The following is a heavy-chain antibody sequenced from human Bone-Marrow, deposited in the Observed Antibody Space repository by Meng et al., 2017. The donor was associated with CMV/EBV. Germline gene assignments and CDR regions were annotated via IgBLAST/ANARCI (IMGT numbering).Heavy chain of an antibody. CDR2: IYYIGST. D-gene: IGHD5-24*01. Sequence: SETLSLTCIVSDDPISGYYWSWIRQPPGKGLEWIGYIYYIGSTNYNPSLKSRLTISMDTSKNQLSLKVKSVTAADTAVYYCARVGRRDGYNSHFDNWGQGTLVTVYS. V-gene: IGHV4-59*01. CDR3: ARVGRRDGYNSHFDN. CDR1: DDPISGYY. J-gene: IGHJ4*02.